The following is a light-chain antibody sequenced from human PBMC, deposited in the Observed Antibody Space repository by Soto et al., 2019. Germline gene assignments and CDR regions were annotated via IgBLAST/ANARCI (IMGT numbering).Light chain of an antibody. CDR1: QSVSSY. CDR3: RQRSSWPPLT. Sequence: EIVLTQSPDTLSLSPGERATLSCRASQSVSSYLAWYQQKPGQAPRLLIYDASNRATGIPARFSGSGSGTDFTLTISSLEPEDFAVYYCRQRSSWPPLTFGGGTKVDIK. J-gene: IGKJ4*01. V-gene: IGKV3-11*01. CDR2: DAS.